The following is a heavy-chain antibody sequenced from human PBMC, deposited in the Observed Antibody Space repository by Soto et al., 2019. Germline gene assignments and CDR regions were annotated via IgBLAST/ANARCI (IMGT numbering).Heavy chain of an antibody. Sequence: PSETLSLTCTVPAGSISSSSYYWGWIRQPPGKGLERIGCIYYSGSTYYNPPPKSRVTISVDASKNLYSLQLSSVSAAGTAVYYCARHGSSSWFHYYYYGMDVWGQGTTVTVSS. CDR1: AGSISSSSYY. V-gene: IGHV4-39*01. D-gene: IGHD6-13*01. CDR2: IYYSGST. CDR3: ARHGSSSWFHYYYYGMDV. J-gene: IGHJ6*02.